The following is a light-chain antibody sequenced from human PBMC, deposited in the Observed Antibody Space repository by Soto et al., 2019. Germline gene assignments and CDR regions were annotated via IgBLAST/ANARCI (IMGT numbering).Light chain of an antibody. V-gene: IGKV1-5*01. CDR1: QSASTF. CDR3: KQYNLYAVT. CDR2: DAS. Sequence: DIQMTQSPSTLSASVGDRVTITCRASQSASTFLACYQHKPGQAPKLLFYDASNLQSVFPSRFSASGSGTEFTLTIIGLQPDDFAVYYCKQYNLYAVTFGKGTKVAIK. J-gene: IGKJ1*01.